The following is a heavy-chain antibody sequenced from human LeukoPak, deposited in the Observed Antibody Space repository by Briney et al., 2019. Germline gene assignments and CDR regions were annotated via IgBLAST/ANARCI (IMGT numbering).Heavy chain of an antibody. D-gene: IGHD6-13*01. Sequence: GGSLRLSCAASGFTFRSYAMSWVRQAPGTGLEWVSAISGSGGSTYYADSVKGRFTISRDNSKNTLYLQMNSLRAEDTAVYYCASATGAAAGTPFDYWGQGTLVTVSS. CDR2: ISGSGGST. CDR1: GFTFRSYA. V-gene: IGHV3-23*01. CDR3: ASATGAAAGTPFDY. J-gene: IGHJ4*02.